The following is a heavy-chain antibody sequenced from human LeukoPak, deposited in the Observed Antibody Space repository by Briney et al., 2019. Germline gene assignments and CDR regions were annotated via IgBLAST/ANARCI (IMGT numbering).Heavy chain of an antibody. CDR3: AATRATVAGTRWYFDL. J-gene: IGHJ2*01. CDR2: IVVGSGNT. V-gene: IGHV1-58*02. Sequence: GTSVKVSCKASGFTFTSSAMQWVRQARGQRLEWIGWIVVGSGNTNYAQKFQERVTITRDMSTSTAYMELSSLRSEDTAVYYCAATRATVAGTRWYFDLWGRGTLVTVSS. CDR1: GFTFTSSA. D-gene: IGHD6-19*01.